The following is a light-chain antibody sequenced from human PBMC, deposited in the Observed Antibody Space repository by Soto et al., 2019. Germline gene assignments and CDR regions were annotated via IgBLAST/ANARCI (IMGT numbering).Light chain of an antibody. CDR1: QNVSTTY. CDR3: QQDYNLPA. J-gene: IGKJ1*01. Sequence: PGKRVTLSCRASQNVSTTYVTWYHQTPGQAPRLLIYGASTRATSIPPRCSGSGSGTVFTLTISSLQPEVFAVYFCQQDYNLPAFGQGTKVEIK. CDR2: GAS. V-gene: IGKV3D-7*01.